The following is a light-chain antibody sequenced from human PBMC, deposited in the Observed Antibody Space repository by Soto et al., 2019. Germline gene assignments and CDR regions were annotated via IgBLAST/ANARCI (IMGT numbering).Light chain of an antibody. J-gene: IGKJ3*01. CDR1: QSSS. CDR2: GAS. CDR3: QHYGSSLLFT. Sequence: EIVLTQSPGTLSLSPGERATLSCRASQSSSLAWYQQKPGQAPRLLIYGASSRATGIPDRFSGSGSGTDFTLTISRLEPEDFAVYYCQHYGSSLLFTFGPGT. V-gene: IGKV3-20*01.